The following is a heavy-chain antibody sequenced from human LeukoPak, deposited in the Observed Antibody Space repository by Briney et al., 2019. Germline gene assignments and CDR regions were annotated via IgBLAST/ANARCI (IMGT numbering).Heavy chain of an antibody. J-gene: IGHJ4*02. V-gene: IGHV3-72*01. CDR3: APLSPVD. CDR1: GFTLSDHY. Sequence: GGSLRLSCGASGFTLSDHYMDWVRQAPGKGLEWVGRSRDNANSYSTEDAASVKGKFTISRDDSKNSLYLQMNSLKTEDTAVYYCAPLSPVDWGQGTLVTVSS. CDR2: SRDNANSYST.